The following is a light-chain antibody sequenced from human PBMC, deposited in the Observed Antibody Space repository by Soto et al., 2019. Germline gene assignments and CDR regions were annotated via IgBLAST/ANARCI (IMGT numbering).Light chain of an antibody. CDR1: SSDVGGYNF. Sequence: QSALTQPPSASGSPGQSVTISCTGTSSDVGGYNFVSWYQHHPGKATKLIIYEVNKRPSAVPNRFSGSKSGNTASLTVSGHQAEDEADYYCYSYASSNIHFSGTGTKLTVL. J-gene: IGLJ1*01. V-gene: IGLV2-8*01. CDR2: EVN. CDR3: YSYASSNIHF.